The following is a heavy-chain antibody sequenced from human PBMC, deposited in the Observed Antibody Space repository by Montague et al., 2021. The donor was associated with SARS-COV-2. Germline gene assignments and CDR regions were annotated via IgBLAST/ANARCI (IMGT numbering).Heavy chain of an antibody. Sequence: SETLPLICAVHGTSFSGYYWNWIRQPPGKGLEWIGEINHGGSTKYSPSLKSRLTISADTSKNQFSLKLTSVAAADTAVYYCARLRDGVVPSPILGVGPYYSYYYMDVWGRGTTVTVSS. J-gene: IGHJ6*03. CDR2: INHGGST. CDR3: ARLRDGVVPSPILGVGPYYSYYYMDV. CDR1: GTSFSGYY. V-gene: IGHV4-34*01. D-gene: IGHD3-10*01.